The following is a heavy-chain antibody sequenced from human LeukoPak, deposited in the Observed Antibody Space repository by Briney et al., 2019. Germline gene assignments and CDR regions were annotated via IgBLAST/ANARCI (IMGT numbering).Heavy chain of an antibody. D-gene: IGHD2-21*01. CDR1: GFTFSSYW. CDR2: IKQDGSEK. Sequence: PGGSLRLSCVVSGFTFSSYWMSWVRQAPGKGLEWVANIKQDGSEKYYVGSLKGRFTISRDNAKNSLYLQMNSLRAEDTAVYYCARDQSHIKFGYWGQGTLVTVSS. J-gene: IGHJ4*02. CDR3: ARDQSHIKFGY. V-gene: IGHV3-7*01.